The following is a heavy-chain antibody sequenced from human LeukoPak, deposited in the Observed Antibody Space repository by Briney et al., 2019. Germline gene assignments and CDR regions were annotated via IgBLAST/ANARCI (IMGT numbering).Heavy chain of an antibody. CDR2: INPTTGTT. CDR1: GYTFTHYY. D-gene: IGHD2-15*01. V-gene: IGHV1-46*01. Sequence: GASVKVSCKASGYTFTHYYMHWVRQAPGQGLEWMGIINPTTGTTTYTQKLQGRVTMTRDTSTSTVYMELSSLRSEDTAMYYCARAPYSPSREYYFDYWGQGTLVTVSS. CDR3: ARAPYSPSREYYFDY. J-gene: IGHJ4*02.